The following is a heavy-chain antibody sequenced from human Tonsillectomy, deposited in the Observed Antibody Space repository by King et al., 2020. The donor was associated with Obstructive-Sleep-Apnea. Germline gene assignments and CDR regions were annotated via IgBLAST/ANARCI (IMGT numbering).Heavy chain of an antibody. CDR1: GYSISRGYY. D-gene: IGHD5-18*01. V-gene: IGHV4-38-2*02. CDR2: GYHDGST. CDR3: ARNMGTARGGDY. J-gene: IGHJ4*02. Sequence: QLQESGPGLVKPSETLSLTCNVSGYSISRGYYWGWIRQPPGKGLEWIGSGYHDGSTYYNPSLKSRVTISVDTSKNQFSLKLSSVTVADTAVYYCARNMGTARGGDYWGQGTLVTVSS.